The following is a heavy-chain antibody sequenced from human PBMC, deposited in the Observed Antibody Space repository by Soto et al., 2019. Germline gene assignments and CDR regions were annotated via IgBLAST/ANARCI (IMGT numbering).Heavy chain of an antibody. V-gene: IGHV1-69*12. Sequence: QVQLEQSGAEVKQPGSSVKVSCKASGGNFQTYAFTWVRQAPGQGLEWMGGIIPVFASTTSAQKVQGRVTITADESTNSVEMEISSLRSEDTAIYYCARVRTGVYGSGSTTPRFYYGMDVWGQGTPVTVS. CDR3: ARVRTGVYGSGSTTPRFYYGMDV. J-gene: IGHJ6*02. D-gene: IGHD3-10*01. CDR2: IIPVFAST. CDR1: GGNFQTYA.